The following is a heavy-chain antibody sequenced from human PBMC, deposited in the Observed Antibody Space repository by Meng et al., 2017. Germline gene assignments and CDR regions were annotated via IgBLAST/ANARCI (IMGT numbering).Heavy chain of an antibody. CDR2: IYYSGST. V-gene: IGHV4-4*07. CDR3: ARRPWFGELAYFDY. CDR1: GGSISSYY. J-gene: IGHJ4*02. Sequence: QVRLQGSGPGLVKPSETLSLTCTVSGGSISSYYWSWIRQPAGKGLEWIGSIYYSGSTYYNPSLKSRVTISVDTSKNQFSLKLSSVTAADTAVYYCARRPWFGELAYFDYWGQGTLVTVSS. D-gene: IGHD3-10*01.